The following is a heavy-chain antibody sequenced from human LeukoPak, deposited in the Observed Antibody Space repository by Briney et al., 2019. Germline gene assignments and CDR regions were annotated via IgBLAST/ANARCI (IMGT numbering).Heavy chain of an antibody. V-gene: IGHV4-39*07. CDR1: GGSISSSSYY. CDR3: ARDHSGSYSNENWFDP. J-gene: IGHJ5*02. Sequence: SETLSLTCTVSGGSISSSSYYWGWIRQPPGKGLEWIGSIYYSGSTYYNPSLKSRVTISVDTSKNQFSLKLSSVTAADTAVYYCARDHSGSYSNENWFDPWGQGTLVTVSS. CDR2: IYYSGST. D-gene: IGHD1-26*01.